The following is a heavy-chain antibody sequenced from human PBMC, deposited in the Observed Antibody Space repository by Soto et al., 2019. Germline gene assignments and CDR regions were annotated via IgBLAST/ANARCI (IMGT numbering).Heavy chain of an antibody. V-gene: IGHV4-31*03. CDR1: GGSISSGGYY. Sequence: PSETLSLTCTVSGGSISSGGYYWSWIRQHPGKGLEWIGYIYYSGSTYYNPSLKSRVTISVDTSKNHFSLKLSSVTAADTAVYYCARAPPLHPWIQLWLSYIDYWGQGTLVTVSS. D-gene: IGHD5-18*01. J-gene: IGHJ4*02. CDR3: ARAPPLHPWIQLWLSYIDY. CDR2: IYYSGST.